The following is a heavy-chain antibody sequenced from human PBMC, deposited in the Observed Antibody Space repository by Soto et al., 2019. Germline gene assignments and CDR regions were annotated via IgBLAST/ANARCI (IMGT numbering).Heavy chain of an antibody. D-gene: IGHD3-22*01. Sequence: GGSLRLSCAASGFTFSTYGMHWVRQAPGKGLEWVAVISYDGSNKYYADPVKGRFTISRDNSKNTLYLQMNSLRAEDTAVYYCAKDMPLFGFLTYYYDSSGYYRLFDYWSQGTLVTVSS. CDR1: GFTFSTYG. CDR2: ISYDGSNK. V-gene: IGHV3-30*18. J-gene: IGHJ4*02. CDR3: AKDMPLFGFLTYYYDSSGYYRLFDY.